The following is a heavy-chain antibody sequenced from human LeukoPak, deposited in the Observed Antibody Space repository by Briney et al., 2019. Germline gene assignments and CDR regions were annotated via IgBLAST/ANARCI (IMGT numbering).Heavy chain of an antibody. Sequence: PSETLSLTCTVSGYSISSGYYWGWIRQPPGKGLEWIGSLYHSGSTYYNPSLKSRVTVSVDTSKNQFSLKLSSVTAADTAVYYCARDSMITFGGTHYMDVWGKGTTVTVSS. CDR3: ARDSMITFGGTHYMDV. CDR1: GYSISSGYY. CDR2: LYHSGST. D-gene: IGHD3-16*01. J-gene: IGHJ6*03. V-gene: IGHV4-38-2*02.